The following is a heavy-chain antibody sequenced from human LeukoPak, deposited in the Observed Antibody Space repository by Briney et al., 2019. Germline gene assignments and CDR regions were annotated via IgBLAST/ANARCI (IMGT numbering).Heavy chain of an antibody. J-gene: IGHJ6*03. Sequence: GGSLRLSCAASGFTFSSFDMHWVRQPTGQGLEWVSTIGTASDTYYPGSVEGRFTISSDNAKNSLYLQMNSLTAGDTAVYYCARGPPRGKYYYMDVWGKGTTVTVSS. D-gene: IGHD1-1*01. CDR1: GFTFSSFD. CDR3: ARGPPRGKYYYMDV. V-gene: IGHV3-13*01. CDR2: IGTASDT.